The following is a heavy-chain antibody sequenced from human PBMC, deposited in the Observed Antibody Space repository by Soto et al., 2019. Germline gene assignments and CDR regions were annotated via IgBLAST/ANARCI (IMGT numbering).Heavy chain of an antibody. J-gene: IGHJ4*02. V-gene: IGHV1-69*12. D-gene: IGHD3-22*01. CDR1: GGTFSSYA. Sequence: QVQLVQSGAEVKKPGSSVKVSCKASGGTFSSYAISWVRQAPGQGLEWMGGIIPIFGTANYAQKFQGRVTITADESTSTAYMELSSLRSEDTAVYYCATTIDRDYYDSSGYYYGVDYWGQGTLVTVSS. CDR2: IIPIFGTA. CDR3: ATTIDRDYYDSSGYYYGVDY.